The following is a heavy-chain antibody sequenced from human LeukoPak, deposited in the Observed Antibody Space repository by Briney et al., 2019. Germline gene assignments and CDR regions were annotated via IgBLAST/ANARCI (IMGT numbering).Heavy chain of an antibody. CDR1: GFPFSSFG. J-gene: IGHJ4*02. V-gene: IGHV3-33*01. D-gene: IGHD3/OR15-3a*01. Sequence: GRSLRLSCVASGFPFSSFGMHWVRQAPGKGLEWVAVIWSDGSNQYYGDSVRGRFTISRDNSKNTLYLQMNSLRAEDTAVYHCARELGGLVNYWGQGALVTVSS. CDR2: IWSDGSNQ. CDR3: ARELGGLVNY.